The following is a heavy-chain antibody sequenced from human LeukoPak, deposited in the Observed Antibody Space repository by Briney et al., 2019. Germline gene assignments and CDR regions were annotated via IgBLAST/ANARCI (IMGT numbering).Heavy chain of an antibody. D-gene: IGHD3-3*01. Sequence: PGGSLRPSCAAPGFPVSSNYMSWVRQAPGKGLEWVSVIYSGGSTYYADSVKARFTISRDNSKNTLYLQMNSLRAEDTAVYYCASYDFWSGYQSTMDVWGQGTTVTVSS. J-gene: IGHJ6*02. CDR1: GFPVSSNY. CDR3: ASYDFWSGYQSTMDV. V-gene: IGHV3-53*01. CDR2: IYSGGST.